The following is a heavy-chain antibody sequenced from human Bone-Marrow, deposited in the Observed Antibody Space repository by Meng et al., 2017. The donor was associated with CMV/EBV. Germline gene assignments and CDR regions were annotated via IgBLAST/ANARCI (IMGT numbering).Heavy chain of an antibody. D-gene: IGHD6-19*01. CDR3: ARSVAPWGIAVAGTYWFDP. CDR1: GYTFTGYY. J-gene: IGHJ5*02. V-gene: IGHV1-2*02. CDR2: INHNSGGT. Sequence: ASVKVSCKASGYTFTGYYMHWVRQAPGQGLEWMGWINHNSGGTNYAQKFQGRVTMTRDTSISTAYMELSRLRSDDTAVYYCARSVAPWGIAVAGTYWFDPWGQGTLVTVSS.